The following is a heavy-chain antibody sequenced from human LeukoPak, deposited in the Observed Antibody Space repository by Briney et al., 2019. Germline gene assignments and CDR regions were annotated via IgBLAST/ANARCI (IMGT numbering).Heavy chain of an antibody. V-gene: IGHV1-2*02. CDR1: GYTFTVYY. CDR3: ARHVGYSNWFDP. Sequence: ASVKVSCKASGYTFTVYYIHWVRQAPGQGLEWMGWINPTSGGTNYAQKFQGRVTMTRDTSISTAYMELSRLRSDDTAVYYCARHVGYSNWFDPWGQGTLVTVSS. J-gene: IGHJ5*02. D-gene: IGHD2-15*01. CDR2: INPTSGGT.